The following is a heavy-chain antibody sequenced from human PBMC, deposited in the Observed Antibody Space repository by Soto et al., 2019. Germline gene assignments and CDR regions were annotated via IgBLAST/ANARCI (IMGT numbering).Heavy chain of an antibody. CDR2: ISYDGSNK. CDR1: GFTFSSYG. D-gene: IGHD5-12*01. Sequence: QPGGSLRLSCAASGFTFSSYGMHWVRQAPGKGLEWVAVISYDGSNKYYADSVKGRFTISRDNSKNTLYLQMNSLRAEDTAVYYCAKSQSREKYSGYDKSAYYFDYWGQGSLVTVSS. V-gene: IGHV3-30*18. CDR3: AKSQSREKYSGYDKSAYYFDY. J-gene: IGHJ4*02.